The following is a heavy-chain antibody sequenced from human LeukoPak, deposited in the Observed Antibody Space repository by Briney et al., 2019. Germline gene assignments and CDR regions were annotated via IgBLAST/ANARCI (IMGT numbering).Heavy chain of an antibody. D-gene: IGHD6-13*01. CDR1: GGSISSRNYY. J-gene: IGHJ4*02. Sequence: SETLSLTCTVSGGSISSRNYYWGWIRQPPGEGLEWIGKISDSGNTCYSPSLRSRVTISIDTSKNQFSLKLSSVTATDTAVYYCARSYSSSWGFGYWGQGTLVTVSS. CDR3: ARSYSSSWGFGY. V-gene: IGHV4-39*01. CDR2: ISDSGNT.